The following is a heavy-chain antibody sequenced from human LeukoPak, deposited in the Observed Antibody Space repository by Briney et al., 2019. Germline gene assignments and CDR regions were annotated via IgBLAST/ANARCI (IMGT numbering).Heavy chain of an antibody. V-gene: IGHV1-18*01. J-gene: IGHJ4*02. Sequence: ASVKVSCKASGYTFTSYGINWVRQAPGQGLEWMGWISTYNGDTNYAQKLQGRVTMTIDTSTSTAYMELRSLRSDDTAVYYCARGSSYGFSMGYWGQGTLVTVSS. CDR1: GYTFTSYG. CDR2: ISTYNGDT. D-gene: IGHD3-16*01. CDR3: ARGSSYGFSMGY.